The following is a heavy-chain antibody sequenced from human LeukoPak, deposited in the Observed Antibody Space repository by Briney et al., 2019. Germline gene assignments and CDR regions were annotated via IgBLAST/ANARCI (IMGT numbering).Heavy chain of an antibody. Sequence: PGGSLRLSCAASGITFSSYGMSWVRQAPGKGLEWVSYISSSGSTIYYADSVKGRFTISRDNAKNSLYLQMNSLRAEDTAVYYCARDKNEWFGELVVWGQGTLVTVSS. J-gene: IGHJ1*01. CDR3: ARDKNEWFGELVV. CDR2: ISSSGSTI. V-gene: IGHV3-11*01. CDR1: GITFSSYG. D-gene: IGHD3-10*01.